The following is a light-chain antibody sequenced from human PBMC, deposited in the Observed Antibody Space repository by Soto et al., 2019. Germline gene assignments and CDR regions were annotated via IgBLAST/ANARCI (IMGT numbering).Light chain of an antibody. J-gene: IGKJ2*01. CDR1: QSVSNN. CDR2: GAS. Sequence: EIVMTQSPATLSVSPGERATLSCRASQSVSNNLAWYQQKPGRAPSLLIYGASTRATGIPARFRGSGSGPGSTSTIGTPRSEDFAVYYCQQYNDWPPMYTFGQGTKLEIK. CDR3: QQYNDWPPMYT. V-gene: IGKV3-15*01.